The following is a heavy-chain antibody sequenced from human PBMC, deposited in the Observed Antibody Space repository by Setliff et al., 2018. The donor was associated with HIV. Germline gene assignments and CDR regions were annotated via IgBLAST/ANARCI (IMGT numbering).Heavy chain of an antibody. J-gene: IGHJ4*02. CDR2: VIRGGHNT. CDR1: GFSFSNYA. V-gene: IGHV3-23*01. Sequence: GGSLRLSCAASGFSFSNYAMSWVRQAPGKGLEWVSSVIRGGHNTFYADSVKGRFTITRDNSKNTLYLQMSSLTAEDTAIYYCAKTLVVVASPLDFWGQGTLVTVSS. D-gene: IGHD2-15*01. CDR3: AKTLVVVASPLDF.